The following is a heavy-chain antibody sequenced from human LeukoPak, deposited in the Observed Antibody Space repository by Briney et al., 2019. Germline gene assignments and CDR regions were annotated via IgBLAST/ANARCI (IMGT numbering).Heavy chain of an antibody. Sequence: SETLSLTCAVYGGSFSGYYWSWIRQPPGKGLEWIGEINHSGSTNYNPSLKSRVTISVDTSKNQFSLKLSSVTAADTAVYYCAGADSSGWDINYWGQGTLVTVSS. CDR2: INHSGST. J-gene: IGHJ4*02. CDR3: AGADSSGWDINY. V-gene: IGHV4-34*01. CDR1: GGSFSGYY. D-gene: IGHD6-19*01.